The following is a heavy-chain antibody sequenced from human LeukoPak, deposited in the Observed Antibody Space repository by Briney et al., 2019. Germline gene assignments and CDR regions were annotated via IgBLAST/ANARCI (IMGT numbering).Heavy chain of an antibody. D-gene: IGHD3-10*01. J-gene: IGHJ5*02. CDR1: GFTFSSYG. Sequence: PGGSLRLSCAASGFTFSSYGMHWVRQAPGKGLEWVAVIWYDGSNKYYADSVKGRFTISRDNSKNTLYLQMNSLRAEDTAVYYCAREGYYGSGSYRRGWFDPWGQGTLVTVSS. CDR3: AREGYYGSGSYRRGWFDP. V-gene: IGHV3-33*01. CDR2: IWYDGSNK.